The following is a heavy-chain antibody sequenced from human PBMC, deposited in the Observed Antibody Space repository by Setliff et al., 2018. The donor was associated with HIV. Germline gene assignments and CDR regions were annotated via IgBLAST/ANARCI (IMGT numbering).Heavy chain of an antibody. CDR3: ARSALWFGEADWYFDL. CDR1: GSSISSSYR. Sequence: PSETLSLTCAVSGSSISSSYRWGWIRQSPGKGLEWIGWIGYIYKGGTTYYNPSLKSRVTMSADTSKNQFSLKLRSVTAVDTAVYYCARSALWFGEADWYFDLWGRGTLVTVSS. V-gene: IGHV4-28*01. CDR2: IYKGGTT. J-gene: IGHJ2*01. D-gene: IGHD3-10*01.